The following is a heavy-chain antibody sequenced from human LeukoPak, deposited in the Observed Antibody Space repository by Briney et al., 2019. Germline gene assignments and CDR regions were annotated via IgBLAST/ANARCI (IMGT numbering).Heavy chain of an antibody. CDR2: ISAYNGNT. CDR3: ARDLIGYCGGDCYPDY. J-gene: IGHJ4*02. CDR1: GYTFTSYG. D-gene: IGHD2-21*02. V-gene: IGHV1-18*04. Sequence: ASVKVSCKASGYTFTSYGISWVRQAPGQRLEWMGWISAYNGNTNYAQKLQGRVTMTTDTSTSTAYMELRSLRSDDTAVYYCARDLIGYCGGDCYPDYWGQGTLVTVSS.